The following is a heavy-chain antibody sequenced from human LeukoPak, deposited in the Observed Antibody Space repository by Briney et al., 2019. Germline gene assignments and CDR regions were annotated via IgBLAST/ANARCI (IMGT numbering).Heavy chain of an antibody. J-gene: IGHJ4*02. D-gene: IGHD1-26*01. Sequence: ASVKVSCKASGYTFTGYYMHWVRQAPGQGLEWMGWINPNSGGTNYAQKFQGRVTMTRDTSISTAYMELRRLRSDDTAVYYCARAPPAERSYGDYWGQGTLVTVSS. CDR1: GYTFTGYY. V-gene: IGHV1-2*02. CDR3: ARAPPAERSYGDY. CDR2: INPNSGGT.